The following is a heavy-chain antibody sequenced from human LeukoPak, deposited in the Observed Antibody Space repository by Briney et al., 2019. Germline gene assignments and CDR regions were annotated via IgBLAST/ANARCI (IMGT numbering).Heavy chain of an antibody. D-gene: IGHD3-16*02. CDR2: IYYSGRT. CDR3: ARHISRTYGYVWGSYRELELIDAFDI. CDR1: GRPISSSSYY. Sequence: SDTLPLPCTVSGRPISSSSYYWGWIRQPPGKGVEWIGRIYYSGRTYYNPSLKSRVTITVDTSKNQFSLKLSSVTAADTAVYYCARHISRTYGYVWGSYRELELIDAFDIWGQGTMVTVSS. J-gene: IGHJ3*02. V-gene: IGHV4-39*01.